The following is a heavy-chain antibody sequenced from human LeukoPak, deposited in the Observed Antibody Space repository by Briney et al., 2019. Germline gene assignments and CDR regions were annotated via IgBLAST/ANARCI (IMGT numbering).Heavy chain of an antibody. D-gene: IGHD3-22*01. CDR2: MYYSGST. CDR3: ARLGSSGYYYSNWLDP. V-gene: IGHV4-39*01. J-gene: IGHJ5*02. CDR1: GGSISSSSYY. Sequence: PSETLSLTCTGSGGSISSSSYYWGWIRQPPGKGLEWIGSMYYSGSTYYNPSLKSRVTISVDTSKNQFSLKLSSVTAADTAVYYCARLGSSGYYYSNWLDPWGQGTLVTVSS.